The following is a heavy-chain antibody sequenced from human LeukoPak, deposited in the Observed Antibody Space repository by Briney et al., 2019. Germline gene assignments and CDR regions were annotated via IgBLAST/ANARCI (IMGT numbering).Heavy chain of an antibody. J-gene: IGHJ4*02. D-gene: IGHD5-24*01. CDR1: GFTFSNYG. V-gene: IGHV3-33*06. CDR3: AKGSLNYLPQLDD. CDR2: IWFDENNK. Sequence: QTGGSLRLSCAASGFTFSNYGMHWVRQAPGKGLEWVAVIWFDENNKYHADSVKGRFTISRDNSKNTLYLQMNSLRAEDTALYYCAKGSLNYLPQLDDWGQGTLVTVSS.